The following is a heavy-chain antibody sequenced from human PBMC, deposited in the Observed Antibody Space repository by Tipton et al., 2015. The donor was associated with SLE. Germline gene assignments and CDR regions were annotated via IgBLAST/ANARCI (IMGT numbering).Heavy chain of an antibody. CDR2: IYTTGST. J-gene: IGHJ4*02. Sequence: TLSLTCTVSGGSMNDYYWSWIRQPPGKGLEWIGYIYTTGSTNYNPSLKSRVTISMDTSKNHFSLHLSSVTPADTAVYYCARLLRDGYNVVFDYWGQGALVTVSS. D-gene: IGHD5-24*01. V-gene: IGHV4-4*08. CDR3: ARLLRDGYNVVFDY. CDR1: GGSMNDYY.